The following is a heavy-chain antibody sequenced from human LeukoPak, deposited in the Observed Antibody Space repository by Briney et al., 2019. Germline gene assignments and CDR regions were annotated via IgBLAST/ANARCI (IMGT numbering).Heavy chain of an antibody. CDR3: ARDNFPSFYDFWTGGWFDP. Sequence: NPSETLSLTCTVSGGSLSSYYWSWIRQPPGKGLEWIGYIYYSGSTNYNPSLKSRVTISVDTSKNQFSLKLSSVTAADTAVYYCARDNFPSFYDFWTGGWFDPWGQGTLVTVSS. J-gene: IGHJ5*02. V-gene: IGHV4-59*01. D-gene: IGHD3-3*01. CDR2: IYYSGST. CDR1: GGSLSSYY.